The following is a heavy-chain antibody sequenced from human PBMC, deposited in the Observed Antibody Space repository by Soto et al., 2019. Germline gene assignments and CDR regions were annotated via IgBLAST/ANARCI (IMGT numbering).Heavy chain of an antibody. Sequence: EVQLVESGGGLVQPGGSLRLSCAASGFTFSSYSMNWVRQAPGKGLEWVSYISSSSSTIYYADSVKGRFTISRDNAKNSLYLQMNSLSDADTAVYYCARDLPVAPRNPFGLFDYWCQGTLVTVSS. D-gene: IGHD6-19*01. CDR1: GFTFSSYS. CDR3: ARDLPVAPRNPFGLFDY. V-gene: IGHV3-48*02. CDR2: ISSSSSTI. J-gene: IGHJ4*02.